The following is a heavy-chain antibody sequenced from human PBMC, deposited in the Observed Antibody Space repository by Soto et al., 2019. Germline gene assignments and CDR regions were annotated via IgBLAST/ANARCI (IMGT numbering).Heavy chain of an antibody. Sequence: QVQLVQSGAEVKKPGASVKVSCKAIGYSFTSHYMHWVRQAPGQGLEWMGTIYPGGVNIAYAQKFKVRGTMIKDTSTSQVYMELNSLTCDDTAVYYCARDQGWHDLVWGFDPWGQGTLVPVSS. CDR2: IYPGGVNI. CDR1: GYSFTSHY. D-gene: IGHD3-16*01. CDR3: ARDQGWHDLVWGFDP. J-gene: IGHJ5*02. V-gene: IGHV1-46*03.